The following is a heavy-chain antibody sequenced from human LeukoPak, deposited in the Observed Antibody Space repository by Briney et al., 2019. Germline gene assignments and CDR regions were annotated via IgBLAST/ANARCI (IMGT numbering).Heavy chain of an antibody. CDR1: GYTFTSYY. Sequence: ASVKVSCKASGYTFTSYYMHWVRQAPGQGLEWMGIINPSGGSTSYAQKFQGRVTMTRDMSTSTVYMELSSLRSEDTAVYYCARDRPYIPPGINYYDSSGYPSWAFDIWGQGTMVTVSS. V-gene: IGHV1-46*01. CDR2: INPSGGST. CDR3: ARDRPYIPPGINYYDSSGYPSWAFDI. D-gene: IGHD3-22*01. J-gene: IGHJ3*02.